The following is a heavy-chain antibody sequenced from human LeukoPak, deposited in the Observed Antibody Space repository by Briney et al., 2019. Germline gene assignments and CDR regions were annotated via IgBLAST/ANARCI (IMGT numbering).Heavy chain of an antibody. CDR1: GFTFSSYS. J-gene: IGHJ4*02. D-gene: IGHD6-13*01. CDR3: AKDAYSSSWYIDY. V-gene: IGHV3-21*04. CDR2: ISSSSSYI. Sequence: GGSLRLSCAASGFTFSSYSMNWVRQAPAKGLEWVSSISSSSSYIYYADSVKGRFTISSDNAKNSLYLQMNSLRAEDTAVYYCAKDAYSSSWYIDYWGQGTLVTVSS.